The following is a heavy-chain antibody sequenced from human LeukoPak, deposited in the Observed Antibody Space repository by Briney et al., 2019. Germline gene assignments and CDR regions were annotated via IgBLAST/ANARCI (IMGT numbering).Heavy chain of an antibody. J-gene: IGHJ5*02. CDR1: GGSISSSSYY. V-gene: IGHV4-39*07. CDR3: ARVKTYSDFLDP. CDR2: FYYTGDT. Sequence: SETLSLTCTVSGGSISSSSYYWGWIRQPPGKGLEWIGSFYYTGDTYYNPSLKSRLTISGDTSKNQFSLKLSSVTAADTAVYYCARVKTYSDFLDPWGQGTLVSVSS. D-gene: IGHD3-3*01.